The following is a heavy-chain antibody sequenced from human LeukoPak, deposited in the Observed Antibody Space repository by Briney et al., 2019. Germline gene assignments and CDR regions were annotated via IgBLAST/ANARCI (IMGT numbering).Heavy chain of an antibody. CDR2: IYTSGST. CDR3: ARVDTAMAPDY. Sequence: SETRSLTCTVSGGSIRSYYWSWIRQPAGKGLEWIGLIYTSGSTNYNSSLKSRVTISVDTSKNQFSLRLSSVTAADTAVYYCARVDTAMAPDYWGQGTLVTVSS. CDR1: GGSIRSYY. J-gene: IGHJ4*02. D-gene: IGHD5-18*01. V-gene: IGHV4-4*07.